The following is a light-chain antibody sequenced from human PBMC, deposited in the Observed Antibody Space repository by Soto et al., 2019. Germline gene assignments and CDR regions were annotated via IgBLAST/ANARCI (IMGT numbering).Light chain of an antibody. J-gene: IGKJ4*01. CDR3: QQLNSYPLT. Sequence: DIQLTQSPSFLSASVGDRVTITCRASQGINSYLVWYQQQPGKAPKLLIYAASTLQSGVPSRFSGSGSGTEFTLTLSSLQREDFATYYCQQLNSYPLTFGGGTKVESK. CDR1: QGINSY. V-gene: IGKV1-9*01. CDR2: AAS.